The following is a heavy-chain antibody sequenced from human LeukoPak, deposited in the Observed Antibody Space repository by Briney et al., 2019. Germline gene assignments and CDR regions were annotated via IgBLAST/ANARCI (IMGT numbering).Heavy chain of an antibody. CDR3: ASSYGDSDAFDI. J-gene: IGHJ3*02. CDR2: IIPIFGTA. V-gene: IGHV1-69*01. D-gene: IGHD4-17*01. CDR1: GGTFSSYA. Sequence: SVKVSCKASGGTFSSYAISWVRQAPGQGLEWMGGIIPIFGTANYAQKFQGRVTITADESTSTAYMELSSLRSEDTAVYYCASSYGDSDAFDIWGKGTMVTVSS.